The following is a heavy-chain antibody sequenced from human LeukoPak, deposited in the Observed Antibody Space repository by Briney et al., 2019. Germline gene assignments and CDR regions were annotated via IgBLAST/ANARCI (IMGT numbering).Heavy chain of an antibody. D-gene: IGHD3-3*01. CDR2: MNPNSGKT. Sequence: EASVKVSCKASGYTFTNSDINWVWQAPGQGLEWMGWMNPNSGKTGYARKFQGRVTFTRNSSISTAYMDLSSLRSEDTAVYYCARGVRFSDFYYYMDVWGQGTTVTVSS. V-gene: IGHV1-8*03. J-gene: IGHJ6*03. CDR3: ARGVRFSDFYYYMDV. CDR1: GYTFTNSD.